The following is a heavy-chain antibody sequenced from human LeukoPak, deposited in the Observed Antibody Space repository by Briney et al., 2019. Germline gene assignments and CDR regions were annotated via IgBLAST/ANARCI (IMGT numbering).Heavy chain of an antibody. Sequence: GGSLRLSCAASGLTVSSSYVSWVRQAPGKGLEWVSVIYSGGSTYYADSVKGRFTISRDSSKNTLYLQMNSLRAEDTAVYYCASSPFSAYCFDYWGQGSLVTVSS. D-gene: IGHD3-10*01. CDR3: ASSPFSAYCFDY. V-gene: IGHV3-66*01. J-gene: IGHJ4*02. CDR2: IYSGGST. CDR1: GLTVSSSY.